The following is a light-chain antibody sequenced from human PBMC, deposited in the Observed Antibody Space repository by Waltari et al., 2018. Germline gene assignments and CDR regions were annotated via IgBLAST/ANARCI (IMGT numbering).Light chain of an antibody. Sequence: QSALTPPAPVSGSPGQSITIPCTGPSSDVGGYNYVSWYQQHPGKAPKLMIYDVSKRPSGVSNRFSGSKSGNTASLTISGLQAEDEADYYCSSYTSSSSWVFGGGTKLTVL. CDR1: SSDVGGYNY. J-gene: IGLJ3*02. CDR3: SSYTSSSSWV. CDR2: DVS. V-gene: IGLV2-14*01.